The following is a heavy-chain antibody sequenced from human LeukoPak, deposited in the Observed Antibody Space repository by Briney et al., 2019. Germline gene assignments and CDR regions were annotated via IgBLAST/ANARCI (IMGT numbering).Heavy chain of an antibody. CDR3: ARGPYRRLDY. Sequence: ASVKVSSKASGYTFSRYDINWVRQAAGQGLEWMGWVNPNSGNTGYAQKLQGRVTMTRNTSITTAYMELSSLRFEDTAVYYCARGPYRRLDYWGQGTLVTVSS. J-gene: IGHJ4*02. D-gene: IGHD3-16*02. V-gene: IGHV1-8*01. CDR1: GYTFSRYD. CDR2: VNPNSGNT.